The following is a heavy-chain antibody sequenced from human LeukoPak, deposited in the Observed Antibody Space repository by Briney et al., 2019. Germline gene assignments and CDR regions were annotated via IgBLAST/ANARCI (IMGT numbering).Heavy chain of an antibody. CDR2: LWADGTNH. V-gene: IGHV3-33*01. CDR1: GFTLSIYG. J-gene: IGHJ4*02. Sequence: GGSLRLSCATSGFTLSIYGMHWVRQAPGKGLEWVAVLWADGTNHYYADSVKGRFTISRDDSKNTLYLQMNSLRAEDTAVYYCARDFSWRQFDYWGQGTLVTVAS. CDR3: ARDFSWRQFDY. D-gene: IGHD6-13*01.